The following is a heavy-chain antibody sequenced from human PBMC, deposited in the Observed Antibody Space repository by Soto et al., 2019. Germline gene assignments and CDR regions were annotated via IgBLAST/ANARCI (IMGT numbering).Heavy chain of an antibody. J-gene: IGHJ5*02. V-gene: IGHV6-1*01. CDR3: VLSFMTTVTSWFDP. CDR2: TYYRSKWFT. D-gene: IGHD4-4*01. CDR1: GDSVANISAA. Sequence: SQTLSLTCGISGDSVANISAAWNWIRQSPSRGLEWLGRTYYRSKWFTDYARSVKSRATINPDTSRNQFSLKLSSVTAADTAVYYCVLSFMTTVTSWFDPWGQGTLVTVSS.